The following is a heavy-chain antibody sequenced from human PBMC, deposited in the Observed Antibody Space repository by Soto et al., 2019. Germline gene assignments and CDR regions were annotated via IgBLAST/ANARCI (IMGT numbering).Heavy chain of an antibody. V-gene: IGHV3-23*01. Sequence: VQLLESGGDLVQPGGSPRLSCVASGFILNNYAMSWVRQAPGKGLEWVSTIGGTDGDSDGVPWYEDSVKGRFTISRDSSANTLFLHMDNLRAEDSALYYCVKRGCNWGAFDFWGQGTTVVVSS. CDR2: IGGTDGDSDGVP. J-gene: IGHJ3*01. CDR1: GFILNNYA. CDR3: VKRGCNWGAFDF. D-gene: IGHD7-27*01.